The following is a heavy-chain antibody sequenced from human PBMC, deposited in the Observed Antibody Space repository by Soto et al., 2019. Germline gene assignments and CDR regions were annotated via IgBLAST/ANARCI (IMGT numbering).Heavy chain of an antibody. D-gene: IGHD6-13*01. CDR1: GFTFSRYA. J-gene: IGHJ6*02. V-gene: IGHV3-23*01. CDR3: AKDNGLIAAAGRYYYYGMDV. Sequence: GGPLRLSCGASGFTFSRYAMSWVRQAPGKGLEWVSAISGSGGSTYYADSVKGRFTISRDNSKNTLYLQMNSLRAEDTAVYYCAKDNGLIAAAGRYYYYGMDVWGQGTTVTVSS. CDR2: ISGSGGST.